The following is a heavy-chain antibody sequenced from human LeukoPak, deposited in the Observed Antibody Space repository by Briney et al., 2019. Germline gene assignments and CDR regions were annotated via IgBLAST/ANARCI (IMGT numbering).Heavy chain of an antibody. CDR3: ARRRGSIFGVVIHYYFDY. D-gene: IGHD3-3*01. J-gene: IGHJ4*02. CDR1: GDSIRSTSYY. CDR2: IYYIGNT. Sequence: SETLSLTCTVSGDSIRSTSYYWGWLRQPPGKGLEWIDSIYYIGNTYYTPSLKSRVTISVDTSKNQFSLNLTSVTAADTAVYYCARRRGSIFGVVIHYYFDYWGQGTLVTVSS. V-gene: IGHV4-39*01.